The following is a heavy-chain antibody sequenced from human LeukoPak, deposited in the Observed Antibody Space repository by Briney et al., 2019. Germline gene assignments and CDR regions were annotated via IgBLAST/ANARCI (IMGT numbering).Heavy chain of an antibody. V-gene: IGHV1-69*13. D-gene: IGHD4-23*01. Sequence: SVNLSCKASVYTLTIYAISWGRHPPRPGLELMGGMIPIFSTANYAQKVQGRVTITADESTSTAYVELSSVRSEDRAVYYCVRDAKGYGGNSRVLYWGQGTLVTVSS. CDR3: VRDAKGYGGNSRVLY. CDR1: VYTLTIYA. J-gene: IGHJ4*02. CDR2: MIPIFSTA.